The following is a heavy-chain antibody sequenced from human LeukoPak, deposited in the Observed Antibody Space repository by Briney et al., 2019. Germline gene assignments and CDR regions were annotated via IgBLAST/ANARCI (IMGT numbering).Heavy chain of an antibody. CDR3: ARETGSVYYYMDV. J-gene: IGHJ6*03. CDR1: EFSVGSNY. V-gene: IGHV3-66*01. CDR2: IYSGGST. Sequence: PGGSLRLSCAASEFSVGSNYMTWVRQAPGKGLEWVSLIYSGGSTYYADSVKGRFTISRDNSKNSLYLQMNSLRAEDTAVYYCARETGSVYYYMDVWGKGTTVTVSS. D-gene: IGHD3-10*01.